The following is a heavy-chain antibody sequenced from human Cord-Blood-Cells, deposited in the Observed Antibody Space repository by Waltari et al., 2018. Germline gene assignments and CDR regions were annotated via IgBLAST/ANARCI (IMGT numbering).Heavy chain of an antibody. Sequence: QVQMQESGPGLVKPSETLSLTCAVSGYSISSGFYWGWIRQPPGKGLEWIWSIYHSGRTQCNPSLKVRVSLYEDTSKNQFSLKLRSVTAAGTAVYYCARDRYMSPLYYDFWSGYYTGTGDAFDIWGQGTMVTVSS. J-gene: IGHJ3*02. V-gene: IGHV4-38-2*02. CDR3: ARDRYMSPLYYDFWSGYYTGTGDAFDI. D-gene: IGHD3-3*01. CDR1: GYSISSGFY. CDR2: IYHSGRT.